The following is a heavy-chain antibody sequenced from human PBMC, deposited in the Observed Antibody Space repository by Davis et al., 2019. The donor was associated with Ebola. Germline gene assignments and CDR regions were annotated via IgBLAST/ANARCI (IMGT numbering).Heavy chain of an antibody. CDR2: INHSGST. CDR1: GGSFTGYY. CDR3: ASWDAFDI. V-gene: IGHV4-34*01. Sequence: PGGSLRLSCAVYGGSFTGYYWSWIRQPPGKGLDWIGDINHSGSTYYNPSLKSRVTISVDTSKNQFSLKLSSVTAADTAMYYCASWDAFDIWGQGTMVTVSS. J-gene: IGHJ3*02.